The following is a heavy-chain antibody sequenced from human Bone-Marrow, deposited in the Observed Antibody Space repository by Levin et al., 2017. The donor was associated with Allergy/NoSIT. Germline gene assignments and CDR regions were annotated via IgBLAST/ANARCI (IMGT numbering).Heavy chain of an antibody. V-gene: IGHV3-13*01. CDR2: IGTAGDT. D-gene: IGHD2-15*01. Sequence: GGSLRLSCAASGFTFSSYDMHWVRQATGKGLEWVSAIGTAGDTYYPGSVKGRFTISRENAKNSLYLQMNSLRAGDTAVYYCARGLGRYCSGGSCYVLYGMDVWGQGTTVTVSS. J-gene: IGHJ6*02. CDR3: ARGLGRYCSGGSCYVLYGMDV. CDR1: GFTFSSYD.